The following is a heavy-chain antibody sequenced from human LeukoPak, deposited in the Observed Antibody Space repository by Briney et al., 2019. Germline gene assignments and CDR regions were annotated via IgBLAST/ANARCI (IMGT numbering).Heavy chain of an antibody. CDR2: IYSGGGT. J-gene: IGHJ6*02. D-gene: IGHD2-15*01. V-gene: IGHV3-53*01. CDR1: GFTVSNNY. CDR3: ARDRWELLSNSYHYCGLDV. Sequence: GGSLRLSCAASGFTVSNNYMTWVRQPPGKGLEWVSIIYSGGGTNYADSVKGRFTISRDNSKNTLYLQMNSLRAEDTAVYYCARDRWELLSNSYHYCGLDVWGQGTTVTVSS.